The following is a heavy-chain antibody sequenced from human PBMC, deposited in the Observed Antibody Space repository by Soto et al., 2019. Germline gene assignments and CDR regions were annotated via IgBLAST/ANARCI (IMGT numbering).Heavy chain of an antibody. Sequence: SETLSLTCAVYGGSFSGYYWSWIRQPPGKGLEWIAEINHSGSTNYNPSLKSRVTISVDTSKNQFSLKLSSVTAADTAVYYCARVRILYYYYYGMDVWGQGTTVTVSS. CDR2: INHSGST. V-gene: IGHV4-34*01. J-gene: IGHJ6*02. CDR3: ARVRILYYYYYGMDV. D-gene: IGHD3-10*01. CDR1: GGSFSGYY.